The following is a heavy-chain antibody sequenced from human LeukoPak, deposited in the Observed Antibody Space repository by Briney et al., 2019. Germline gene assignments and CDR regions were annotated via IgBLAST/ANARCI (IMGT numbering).Heavy chain of an antibody. CDR1: GFAFSDYY. J-gene: IGHJ4*02. V-gene: IGHV3-11*05. CDR3: ARDLSWRTGSLDY. Sequence: GSLRLSCAASGFAFSDYYMIWIRQAPGKGLEWLGYISGSGSFTNYADSVKGRFNISRDNAKESVYLQMNSLRAEDTALYYCARDLSWRTGSLDYWGQGTMVIVSS. CDR2: ISGSGSFT. D-gene: IGHD3/OR15-3a*01.